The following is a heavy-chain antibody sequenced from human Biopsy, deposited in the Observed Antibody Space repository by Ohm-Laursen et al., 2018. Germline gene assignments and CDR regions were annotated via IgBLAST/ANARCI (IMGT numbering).Heavy chain of an antibody. CDR2: ISASSSYI. D-gene: IGHD2-2*01. Sequence: SLTLSCAASGATLSGYSMNWVCQAPGKGLERVSSISASSSYIYYADSVKGRFIVSKVNGKNSLYLHMISLRAEDTAVYYYATEVVPAGIGGHWLDPWGHGTLVTVSS. J-gene: IGHJ5*02. V-gene: IGHV3-21*01. CDR3: ATEVVPAGIGGHWLDP. CDR1: GATLSGYS.